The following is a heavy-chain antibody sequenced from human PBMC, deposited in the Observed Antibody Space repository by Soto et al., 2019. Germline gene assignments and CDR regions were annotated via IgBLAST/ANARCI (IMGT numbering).Heavy chain of an antibody. D-gene: IGHD4-4*01. CDR2: INAGNGDT. CDR3: ASSYSNYALIDYYYYGMDV. Sequence: ASVKVCCKASGYSLRRYAIHWVRQAPGQRLEWLGWINAGNGDTKYSQKLQGRVTITGDTYASTVYMELSSLRSEDTAVYYCASSYSNYALIDYYYYGMDVWG. V-gene: IGHV1-3*01. J-gene: IGHJ6*02. CDR1: GYSLRRYA.